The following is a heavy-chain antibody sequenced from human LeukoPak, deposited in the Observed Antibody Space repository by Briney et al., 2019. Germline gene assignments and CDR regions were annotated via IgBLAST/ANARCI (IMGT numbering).Heavy chain of an antibody. V-gene: IGHV1-46*01. CDR3: ARSGAPRNNFGDYRGDY. CDR1: GYTFTSYF. D-gene: IGHD4-17*01. Sequence: ASVKVSCKASGYTFTSYFMHWVRQAPGQGLEWMGIINPSGGSTTYAQKFQGRVTMTRDTSTSTVYMELSSLRSEDTAVYYCARSGAPRNNFGDYRGDYWGQGTLVTVSS. CDR2: INPSGGST. J-gene: IGHJ4*02.